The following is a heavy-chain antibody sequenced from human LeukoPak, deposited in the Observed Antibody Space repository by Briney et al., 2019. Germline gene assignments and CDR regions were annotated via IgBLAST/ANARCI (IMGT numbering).Heavy chain of an antibody. V-gene: IGHV1-18*01. Sequence: ASVKVSCKASGYTFTSYGISWVRQAPGQGLEWMGWISAYNGNTKYAQKLQGRVTITTDTSTSTAYMELRSLRSDDTAVYYCARAYVDYDFWSGFDYWGQGTLVTVSS. CDR1: GYTFTSYG. CDR3: ARAYVDYDFWSGFDY. J-gene: IGHJ4*02. D-gene: IGHD3-3*01. CDR2: ISAYNGNT.